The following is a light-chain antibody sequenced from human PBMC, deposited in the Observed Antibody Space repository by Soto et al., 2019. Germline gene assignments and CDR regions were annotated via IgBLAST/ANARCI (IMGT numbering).Light chain of an antibody. CDR3: GSWDSSLSVVI. Sequence: QSALTQPHSVSGSPGQSVTISCTGTSSDVGGYNYVSWYQHHPGKAPKLIIYDNNKRPSGIPDRFSGSKSGTSATLGITGLQSGDEADYYCGSWDSSLSVVIFGGGTKLTVL. CDR2: DNN. CDR1: SSDVGGYNY. V-gene: IGLV2-11*01. J-gene: IGLJ2*01.